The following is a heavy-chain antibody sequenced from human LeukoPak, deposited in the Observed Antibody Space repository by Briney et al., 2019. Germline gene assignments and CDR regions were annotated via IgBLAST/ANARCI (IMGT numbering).Heavy chain of an antibody. CDR2: ISGSGGST. J-gene: IGHJ6*02. CDR1: GFTFSSYA. Sequence: GRSLRLSCAASGFTFSSYAMSWVRQAPGKGLEWVSAISGSGGSTYYADSVKGRFTISRDNSKNTLYLQMNSLRAEDTAVYYCAKGNFQLLWFGELAPPAYYYYGMDVWGQGTTVTVSS. V-gene: IGHV3-23*01. D-gene: IGHD3-10*01. CDR3: AKGNFQLLWFGELAPPAYYYYGMDV.